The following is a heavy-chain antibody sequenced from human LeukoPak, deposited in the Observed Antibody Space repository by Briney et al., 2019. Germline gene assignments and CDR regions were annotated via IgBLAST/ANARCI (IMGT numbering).Heavy chain of an antibody. V-gene: IGHV3-33*08. J-gene: IGHJ4*02. Sequence: GRSLRLSCAASGFTLSSYDMHWVRQAPGRGLEWVAVIRYDGSYKYYADSVKGRFTISRDNSKNTLYLQMNSLRAEDTAVYYCARDVLQGSSRYYFDGWGQGSLVS. CDR1: GFTLSSYD. D-gene: IGHD6-13*01. CDR2: IRYDGSYK. CDR3: ARDVLQGSSRYYFDG.